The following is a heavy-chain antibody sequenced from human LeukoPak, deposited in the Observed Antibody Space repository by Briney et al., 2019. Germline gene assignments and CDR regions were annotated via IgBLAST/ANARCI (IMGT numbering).Heavy chain of an antibody. CDR3: AREATYYYGSGSFDY. D-gene: IGHD3-10*01. V-gene: IGHV1-69*01. Sequence: SVKVSCKSSGGTFSSYAFIWVRQAPGQGLEWMGGILPILGTTNYSQNFQGRVTITADESTSTAYMELTSLRSGDRAVYYCAREATYYYGSGSFDYWGQGTLVTVSS. CDR2: ILPILGTT. J-gene: IGHJ4*02. CDR1: GGTFSSYA.